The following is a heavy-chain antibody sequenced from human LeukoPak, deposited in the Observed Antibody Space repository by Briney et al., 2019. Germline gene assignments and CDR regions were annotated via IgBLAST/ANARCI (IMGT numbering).Heavy chain of an antibody. Sequence: SVKVSCKASGGTFSSYAISWVRQAPGQGLEWMGRITPTLGITNYAQKFQGRVTITADKSTSTAYMELSSLRSEDTAVYYCARGGFRMVRGVDYYYYGMDVWGQGTTVTVSS. CDR1: GGTFSSYA. J-gene: IGHJ6*02. CDR3: ARGGFRMVRGVDYYYYGMDV. CDR2: ITPTLGIT. V-gene: IGHV1-69*04. D-gene: IGHD3-10*01.